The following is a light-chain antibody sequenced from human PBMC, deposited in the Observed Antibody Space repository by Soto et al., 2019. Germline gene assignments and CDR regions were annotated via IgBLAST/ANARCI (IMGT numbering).Light chain of an antibody. Sequence: DIQMTQSPSTLSASVGDRVTITCRASQSIRSWLAWYQQKPGKAPKLLIYAASSLQSGVPSRFSGSGSETEFTLSISSLQPEDFATYFCQQIYSAPLTFGGGTKVDIK. CDR1: QSIRSW. CDR3: QQIYSAPLT. V-gene: IGKV1-39*01. CDR2: AAS. J-gene: IGKJ4*01.